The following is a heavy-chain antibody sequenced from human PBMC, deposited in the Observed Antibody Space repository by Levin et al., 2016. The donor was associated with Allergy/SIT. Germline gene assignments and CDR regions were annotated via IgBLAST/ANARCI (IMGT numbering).Heavy chain of an antibody. J-gene: IGHJ3*02. V-gene: IGHV3-23*01. CDR1: GFTFSSCA. CDR2: ITDSSGST. Sequence: GESLKISCAASGFTFSSCAMSWVRQAPGRGLEWVSAITDSSGSTWYADSVKGRFTISRDNSKNSLYLQMNSLRAEDTAVYYCARSMVPAAMVDAFDIWGQGTMVTVSS. D-gene: IGHD2-2*01. CDR3: ARSMVPAAMVDAFDI.